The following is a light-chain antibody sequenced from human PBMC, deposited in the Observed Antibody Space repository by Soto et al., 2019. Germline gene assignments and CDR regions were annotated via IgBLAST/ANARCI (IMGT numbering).Light chain of an antibody. V-gene: IGKV3-20*01. CDR1: QSVSSSY. CDR3: QQHGSSPYMYT. J-gene: IGKJ2*01. CDR2: AAS. Sequence: EIVLTQSPGTLSLSPGDSATLSCRTSQSVSSSYLAWYQKKRGKAPRLLIYAASSRANGIPDRFSGSASGADFTLTISRLEPEASAVYYCQQHGSSPYMYTFGQGTNVEI.